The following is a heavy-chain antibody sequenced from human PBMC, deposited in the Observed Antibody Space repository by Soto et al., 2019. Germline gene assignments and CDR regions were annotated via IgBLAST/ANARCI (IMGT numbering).Heavy chain of an antibody. J-gene: IGHJ4*02. CDR3: AGNPLNKVSVFDY. D-gene: IGHD3-10*01. CDR1: GFIFSDYY. CDR2: ISGSGTSI. Sequence: GGSLRRSCAASGFIFSDYYMSWIRQAPGKGLEWVSYISGSGTSIYYADSVKGRFTISRDNARNSLYLQISSLTAEDTAVYYWAGNPLNKVSVFDYGGRETWFTAS. V-gene: IGHV3-11*01.